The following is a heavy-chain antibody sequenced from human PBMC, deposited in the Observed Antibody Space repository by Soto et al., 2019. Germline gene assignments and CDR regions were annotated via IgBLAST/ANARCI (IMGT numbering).Heavy chain of an antibody. CDR1: GYSFTSYW. CDR2: IYPGDSDT. D-gene: IGHD6-13*01. CDR3: ARQNYSSRSAVGGMDV. V-gene: IGHV5-51*01. J-gene: IGHJ6*02. Sequence: PGESLKISCKGSGYSFTSYWIGWVRQMPGKGLEWMGIIYPGDSDTRYSPSFQGQVTISADKSISTAYLQWSSLKASDTAMYYCARQNYSSRSAVGGMDVRSQGTTVTVSS.